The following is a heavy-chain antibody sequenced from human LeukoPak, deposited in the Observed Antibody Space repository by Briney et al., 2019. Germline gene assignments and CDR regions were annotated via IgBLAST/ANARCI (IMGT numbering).Heavy chain of an antibody. CDR3: ARSGTYYDFWSGFLDYYYYMDV. J-gene: IGHJ6*03. CDR1: GGSISSNY. CDR2: IYYSGST. V-gene: IGHV4-59*01. Sequence: SETLSLTCTGSGGSISSNYWSWIRPPPGKGLEGIGHIYYSGSTNYNPSLKSRVTISVDTSKNQFSLKLSSVTAADTAVYYCARSGTYYDFWSGFLDYYYYMDVWGKGTTVTVSS. D-gene: IGHD3-3*01.